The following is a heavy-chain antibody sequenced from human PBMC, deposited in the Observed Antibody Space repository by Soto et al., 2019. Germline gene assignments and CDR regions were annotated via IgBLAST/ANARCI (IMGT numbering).Heavy chain of an antibody. CDR1: GFDFSNYA. D-gene: IGHD4-17*01. CDR2: ISRSSNVI. Sequence: EVPLLESGGDLVQPGGSLRLSCAASGFDFSNYAVTWVRQAQGKGLEWVSSISRSSNVIYYADSVKGRFIISRDNSKNTLYLQMNRLKAEDTARYYCAKDPNGDYIGAFDDWGQGTLVTVSS. CDR3: AKDPNGDYIGAFDD. J-gene: IGHJ4*02. V-gene: IGHV3-23*01.